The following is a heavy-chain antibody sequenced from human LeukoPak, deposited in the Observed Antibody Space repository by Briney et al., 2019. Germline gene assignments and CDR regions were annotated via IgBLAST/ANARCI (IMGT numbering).Heavy chain of an antibody. V-gene: IGHV3-15*01. J-gene: IGHJ4*02. D-gene: IGHD1-26*01. Sequence: PAGSLRLSCAASGFTFSNAWMSWVRQAPGKGLEWVGRIKRKTDGGTTDYAAPVKGRFTISRDDSKNTLYLQMDSLKIEGTAVYYCTTGSVESGSFGYWGQRTLVTVSS. CDR2: IKRKTDGGTT. CDR1: GFTFSNAW. CDR3: TTGSVESGSFGY.